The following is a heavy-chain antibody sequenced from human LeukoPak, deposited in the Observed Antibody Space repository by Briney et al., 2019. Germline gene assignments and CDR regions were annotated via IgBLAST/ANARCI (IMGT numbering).Heavy chain of an antibody. Sequence: ASVKVSCKASGYTFTSYDINWVRQATGQGLEWMGWISAYNGNTNYAQKLQGRVTMTTDTSTSTAYMELRSLRSDDTAVYYCARDADFGVVPKPIDYWGQGTLVTVSS. CDR3: ARDADFGVVPKPIDY. D-gene: IGHD3-3*01. CDR2: ISAYNGNT. CDR1: GYTFTSYD. J-gene: IGHJ4*02. V-gene: IGHV1-18*01.